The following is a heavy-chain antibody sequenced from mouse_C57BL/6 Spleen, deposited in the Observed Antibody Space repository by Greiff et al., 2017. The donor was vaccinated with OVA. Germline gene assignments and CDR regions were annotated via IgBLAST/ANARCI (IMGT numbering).Heavy chain of an antibody. J-gene: IGHJ2*01. CDR3: ARGHYYGSSHDY. D-gene: IGHD1-1*01. V-gene: IGHV14-2*01. Sequence: EVQLQQSGAELVKPGASVKLSCTASGFNIKDYYMHWVKQRTEQGLEWIGRIDPEDGDTKYAPKFQGKATITADTSSNTAYLQISSLTSEDTAVSYCARGHYYGSSHDYWGQGTTLTVAS. CDR1: GFNIKDYY. CDR2: IDPEDGDT.